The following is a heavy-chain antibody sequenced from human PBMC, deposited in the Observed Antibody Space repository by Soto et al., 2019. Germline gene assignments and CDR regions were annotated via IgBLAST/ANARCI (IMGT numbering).Heavy chain of an antibody. J-gene: IGHJ5*02. D-gene: IGHD3-3*01. CDR1: GFTFSSYA. CDR2: ISGSGGST. CDR3: AKDSESPDYGFPFDP. Sequence: GGSLRLSCAASGFTFSSYAMSWVRQAPGKGLEWVSAISGSGGSTYYADSVKGRFTISRDNSKNTLYLQMNSLRAEDTAVYYCAKDSESPDYGFPFDPWGQGTLVTVSS. V-gene: IGHV3-23*01.